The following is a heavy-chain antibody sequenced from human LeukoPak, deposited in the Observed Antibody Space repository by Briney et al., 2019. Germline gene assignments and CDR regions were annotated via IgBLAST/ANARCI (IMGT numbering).Heavy chain of an antibody. J-gene: IGHJ3*02. CDR3: AKVGDSGYLGPDAFDI. D-gene: IGHD5-12*01. V-gene: IGHV3-7*03. CDR2: IKRDGSEI. Sequence: GGSLRLSCVGSGFTFSNYWMGWVRQAPGKGLEWVASIKRDGSEIKYVDSVKGRSSISRDNAKNSLYLQMNSLRAEDTALYYCAKVGDSGYLGPDAFDIWGQGTMVTVSS. CDR1: GFTFSNYW.